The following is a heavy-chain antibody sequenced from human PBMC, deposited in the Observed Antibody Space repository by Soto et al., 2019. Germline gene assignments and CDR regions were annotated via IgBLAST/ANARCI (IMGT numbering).Heavy chain of an antibody. J-gene: IGHJ4*02. D-gene: IGHD2-15*01. CDR1: GGSISSSNYY. CDR2: FYYSGST. Sequence: QVQLQESGPGLVKPSETLSLTCTVSGGSISSSNYYWAWIRQPPGKGLEWIGSFYYSGSTHYNPSLKGRVTISVDTSENQLSLRLSSVTAADTAVYYCARRVVGPTYYFDFWGQGTLVTVSS. CDR3: ARRVVGPTYYFDF. V-gene: IGHV4-39*01.